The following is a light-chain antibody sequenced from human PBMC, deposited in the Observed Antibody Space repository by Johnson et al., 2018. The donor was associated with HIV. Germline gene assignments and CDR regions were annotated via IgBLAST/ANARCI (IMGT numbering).Light chain of an antibody. Sequence: QSVLTQPPSVSAAPGQKVTISCSGSSSNIGNNYVSWYQQLPGTAPKLLIYENNKRPSGIPDRFSGSKSGTSATLGITGLQTGDEADYYCGTWDSSLSANVFGTETKCTVL. CDR3: GTWDSSLSANV. CDR1: SSNIGNNY. CDR2: ENN. J-gene: IGLJ1*01. V-gene: IGLV1-51*02.